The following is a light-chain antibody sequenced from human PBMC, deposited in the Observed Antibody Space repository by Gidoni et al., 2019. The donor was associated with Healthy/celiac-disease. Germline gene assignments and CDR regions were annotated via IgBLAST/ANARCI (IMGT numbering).Light chain of an antibody. CDR3: MQALQTPYT. V-gene: IGKV2-28*01. CDR2: LGS. J-gene: IGKJ2*01. Sequence: DIVMTQSPLSLPVTPGEPASISCRSSQSLLHSNGYNYLDWYLQKPGQSPQLLTYLGSNRASGVPDRFSGSGSGTDCTLKISRGEAEDVGVYYCMQALQTPYTFGQGTKLEIK. CDR1: QSLLHSNGYNY.